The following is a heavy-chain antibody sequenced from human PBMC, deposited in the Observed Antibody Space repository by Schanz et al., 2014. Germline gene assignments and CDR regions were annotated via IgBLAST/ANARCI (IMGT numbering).Heavy chain of an antibody. CDR2: INTGVNT. D-gene: IGHD3-10*01. CDR3: AKGRFGELSAFDI. V-gene: IGHV3-23*04. J-gene: IGHJ3*02. Sequence: EVQLVESGGGLVKPGGSLRLSCAASGFSFSSYAMGWVRQARGKGLEWVSAINTGVNTYYADSVRGRFTISRDNSKNTLYLQMNSLRAEDTAVYYCAKGRFGELSAFDIWGQGTMVTVSS. CDR1: GFSFSSYA.